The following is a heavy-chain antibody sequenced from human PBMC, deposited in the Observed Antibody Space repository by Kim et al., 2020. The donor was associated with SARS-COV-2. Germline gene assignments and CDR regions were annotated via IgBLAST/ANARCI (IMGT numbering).Heavy chain of an antibody. CDR2: FDPEDGET. D-gene: IGHD6-19*01. CDR3: ATSKVIAVADRFDP. J-gene: IGHJ5*02. Sequence: ASVKVSCKVSGYTLTELPMHWVRQAPGKGLEWMGGFDPEDGETIYAQKFQGRVTMTEDTSTDTAYMELSSLRSEDTAVYYCATSKVIAVADRFDPWGQGTLVTVSS. CDR1: GYTLTELP. V-gene: IGHV1-24*01.